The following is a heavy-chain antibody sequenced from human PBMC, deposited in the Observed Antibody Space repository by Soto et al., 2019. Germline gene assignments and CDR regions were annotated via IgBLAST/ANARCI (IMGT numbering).Heavy chain of an antibody. Sequence: SVKVSCKASGGTFSSYAISWVRQAPGQGLEWMGGIIPIFGTANYAQKFQGRVTITADESTSTAYLQWNTLKASDTAMYYCARHISNFRYYYYAMDVWGQGTTVTVSS. V-gene: IGHV1-69*13. D-gene: IGHD4-4*01. CDR3: ARHISNFRYYYYAMDV. CDR2: IIPIFGTA. J-gene: IGHJ6*02. CDR1: GGTFSSYA.